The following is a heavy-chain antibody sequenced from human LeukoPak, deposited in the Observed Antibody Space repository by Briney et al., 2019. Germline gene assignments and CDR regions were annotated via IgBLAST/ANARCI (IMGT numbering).Heavy chain of an antibody. CDR1: GGSISSSSYY. J-gene: IGHJ5*02. D-gene: IGHD6-19*01. Sequence: SETLSLTCTVSGGSISSSSYYWGWIRQPPGKGLEWIGSIYYSGSTYYNPSLKSRVTISVDMSKNQFSLKLSSVTAADTAVYYCARQQLPLSSGWYYNWFDPWGQGTLVTVSS. CDR3: ARQQLPLSSGWYYNWFDP. CDR2: IYYSGST. V-gene: IGHV4-39*01.